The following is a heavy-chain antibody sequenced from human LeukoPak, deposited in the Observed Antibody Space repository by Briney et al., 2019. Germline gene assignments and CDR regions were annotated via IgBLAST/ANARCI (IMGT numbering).Heavy chain of an antibody. V-gene: IGHV4-30-4*01. CDR3: ASYFVGNGGRGY. Sequence: SETLSLTCTVSGDSINSGNSHWTWIRQPPGKGLEWLGSVYDSWNNYYNPSLESRIAMSVDTSKNQYSLELSSVIAADTAVYYCASYFVGNGGRGYWGQGALVTVSS. D-gene: IGHD3-10*02. CDR2: VYDSWNN. J-gene: IGHJ4*02. CDR1: GDSINSGNSH.